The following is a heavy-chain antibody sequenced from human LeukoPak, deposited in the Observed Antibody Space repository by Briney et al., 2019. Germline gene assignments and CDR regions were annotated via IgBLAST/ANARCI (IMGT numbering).Heavy chain of an antibody. CDR3: ARDRPLDADDNYGFYYFDY. D-gene: IGHD3-10*01. J-gene: IGHJ4*02. CDR1: GHTFTAYY. V-gene: IGHV1-2*02. CDR2: INPISGGT. Sequence: GASVKASYTPSGHTFTAYYMHWVRQAPGQGLKGMGWINPISGGTSHAQKCQGRVTMTWDTAISTAYMELSRLRSDETAVYYCARDRPLDADDNYGFYYFDYWGQGTLVTVSS.